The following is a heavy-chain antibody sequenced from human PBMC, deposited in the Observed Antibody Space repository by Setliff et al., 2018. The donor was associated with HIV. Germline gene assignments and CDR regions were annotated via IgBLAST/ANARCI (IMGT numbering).Heavy chain of an antibody. D-gene: IGHD6-13*01. V-gene: IGHV1-18*01. CDR1: GYTFSDYD. CDR3: AREHSTTWPYFDF. J-gene: IGHJ4*02. CDR2: ISGYSGHT. Sequence: ASVKVSCKASGYTFSDYDVAWVRQAPGQGRAWMGWISGYSGHTSYAQKIQGRVTMTTDTSTSTAYMELRSLRSDDTAVYFCAREHSTTWPYFDFWGQGTLVTVSS.